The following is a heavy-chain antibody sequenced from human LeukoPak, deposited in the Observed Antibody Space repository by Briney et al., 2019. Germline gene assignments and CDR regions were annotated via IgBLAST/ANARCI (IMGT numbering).Heavy chain of an antibody. J-gene: IGHJ6*03. CDR1: GYTFTGYY. CDR2: INPNSGGT. CDR3: ARVWGYDILTGYYVGSYYMDV. Sequence: ASVKVPCKASGYTFTGYYMHWVRQAPGQGLEWMGWINPNSGGTNYAQKFQGRVTMTRDTSISTAYMELSRLRSDDTAVYYCARVWGYDILTGYYVGSYYMDVWGKGTTVTVSS. D-gene: IGHD3-9*01. V-gene: IGHV1-2*02.